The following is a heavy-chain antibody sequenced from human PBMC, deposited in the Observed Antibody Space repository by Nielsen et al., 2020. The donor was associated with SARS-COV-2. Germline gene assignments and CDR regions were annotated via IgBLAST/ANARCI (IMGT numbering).Heavy chain of an antibody. CDR1: GFTFSSYA. CDR2: ISGSGGST. CDR3: ARIYCSSTSCFYGNYYYMDV. Sequence: GESLKISCAASGFTFSSYAMSWVRQAPGKGLEWVSAISGSGGSTYYADSVKGRFTISRDNSKNTLYLQMNSLRAEDTAVYYCARIYCSSTSCFYGNYYYMDVWGKGTTVTVSS. D-gene: IGHD2-2*01. J-gene: IGHJ6*03. V-gene: IGHV3-23*01.